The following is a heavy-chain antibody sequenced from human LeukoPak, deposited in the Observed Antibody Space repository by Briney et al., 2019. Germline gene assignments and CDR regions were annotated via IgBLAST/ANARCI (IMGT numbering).Heavy chain of an antibody. V-gene: IGHV3-30*02. CDR1: GFTFSSYG. CDR3: AKDSHPHYPYCSPLDY. J-gene: IGHJ4*02. D-gene: IGHD2-21*01. Sequence: PGGSLRLSCAASGFTFSSYGMHWVRQAPGKGLEWVAFIRYDGSNKYYADSVKGRFTISRDNSKNTLYLQMNSLRAEDTAVYYCAKDSHPHYPYCSPLDYWGQGTLVTVSS. CDR2: IRYDGSNK.